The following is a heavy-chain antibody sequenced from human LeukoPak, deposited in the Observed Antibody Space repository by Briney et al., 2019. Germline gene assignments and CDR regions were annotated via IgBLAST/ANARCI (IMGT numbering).Heavy chain of an antibody. CDR1: GFTFSSYA. J-gene: IGHJ4*02. V-gene: IGHV3-30*04. CDR3: ARDSPYSQQQLAYYFDY. CDR2: ISYDGSNK. Sequence: GGSLRLSCAASGFTFSSYAMHWVRQAPGKGLEWVAVISYDGSNKYYADSVKGRSTISRDNSKNTLYLQMNSLRAEDTAVYYCARDSPYSQQQLAYYFDYWGQGTLVTVSS. D-gene: IGHD6-13*01.